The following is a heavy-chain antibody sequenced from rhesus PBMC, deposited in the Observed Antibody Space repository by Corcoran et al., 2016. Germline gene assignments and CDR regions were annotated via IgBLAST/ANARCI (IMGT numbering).Heavy chain of an antibody. CDR1: GGSISGYY. J-gene: IGHJ4*01. V-gene: IGHV4-143*01. D-gene: IGHD4-29*01. CDR3: ARMATVANFDY. CDR2: IDGGSGST. Sequence: QVQLQEAGPGVVEPSETLSPTCAVSGGSISGYYLWSCLRQSPGKGLAWIGYIDGGSGSTSYNPSLKNRVTISKDTSKNQFSLKLSSVTAADTAVYYCARMATVANFDYWGQGVLVTVSS.